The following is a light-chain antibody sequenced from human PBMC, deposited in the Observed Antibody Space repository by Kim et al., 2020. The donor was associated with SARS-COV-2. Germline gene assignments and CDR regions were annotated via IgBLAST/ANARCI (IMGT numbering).Light chain of an antibody. CDR3: QTWGTGFRV. CDR1: RGHSTYT. Sequence: ASVKLTCTLSRGHSTYTIAWHQQQPEKGPRYWIKLVSDGCHSKGDGIPDRFSGSSSGAERYLTISSLQSEDEADYYCQTWGTGFRVFGGGTKLTVL. CDR2: LVSDGCH. V-gene: IGLV4-69*02. J-gene: IGLJ3*02.